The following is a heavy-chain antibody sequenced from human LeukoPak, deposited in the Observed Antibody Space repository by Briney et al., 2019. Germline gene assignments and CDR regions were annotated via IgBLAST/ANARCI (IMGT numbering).Heavy chain of an antibody. CDR3: AKDQSSYLDY. J-gene: IGHJ4*02. CDR1: GFTFSSYG. D-gene: IGHD6-6*01. CDR2: ISYDGSNK. V-gene: IGHV3-30*18. Sequence: GSLRLSCAASGFTFSSYGMHWVRQAPGKGLEWVAVISYDGSNKYYADSVKGRFTISRDNSKNTLYLQMNSLRAEDTAVYYCAKDQSSYLDYWGQGTLVTVSS.